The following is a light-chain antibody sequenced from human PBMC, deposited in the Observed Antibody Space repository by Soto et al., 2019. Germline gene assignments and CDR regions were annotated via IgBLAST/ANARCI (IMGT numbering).Light chain of an antibody. CDR3: SSYTSSSTPCV. Sequence: QSVLTQPPSVSGSPGQSITISCTGTSRDVGAYNSVSWYQQHPGKAPKLLIYEVSNRPSGVSNRFSGSKSGNTASLTISGLQAEDEADYYCSSYTSSSTPCVFGTGTKVTVL. V-gene: IGLV2-14*01. CDR1: SRDVGAYNS. J-gene: IGLJ1*01. CDR2: EVS.